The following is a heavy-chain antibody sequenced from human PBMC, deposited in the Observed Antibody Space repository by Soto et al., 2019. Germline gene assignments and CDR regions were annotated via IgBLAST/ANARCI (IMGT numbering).Heavy chain of an antibody. D-gene: IGHD6-19*01. V-gene: IGHV3-23*01. CDR2: ISGSGGST. CDR1: GFTFSSYA. CDR3: AKDQEDSSGWSAVDY. Sequence: GGSLRLSCAASGFTFSSYAMSWVRQAPGKGLEWVSAISGSGGSTYYADSVKGRFTISRDNSKNTLYLQMNSLRAEDTAVYYCAKDQEDSSGWSAVDYWGQGTLVTVSS. J-gene: IGHJ4*02.